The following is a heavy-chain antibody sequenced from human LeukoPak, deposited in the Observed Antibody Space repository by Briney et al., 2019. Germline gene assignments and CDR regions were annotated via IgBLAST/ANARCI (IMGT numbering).Heavy chain of an antibody. D-gene: IGHD6-19*01. Sequence: GGSLRLSCSASGFTFSIRPMHWVRQAPGKGLEYVSGSSANGGSTYYADSVKGRFIISRDNSKNTVYLQMSSLRPEDTAVYYCVNQISGWVYWGQGTLVTASS. CDR3: VNQISGWVY. V-gene: IGHV3-64D*06. J-gene: IGHJ4*02. CDR1: GFTFSIRP. CDR2: SSANGGST.